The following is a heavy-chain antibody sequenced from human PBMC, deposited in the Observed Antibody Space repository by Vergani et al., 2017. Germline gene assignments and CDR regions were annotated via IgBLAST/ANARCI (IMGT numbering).Heavy chain of an antibody. J-gene: IGHJ6*02. D-gene: IGHD5-18*01. Sequence: EVQLVESGGGLVQPGGSLRLSCAASGFTFSSYDMHWVRQATGKGLEWVSAIGTAGDTYYPGSVKGRFTISRENAKNSLYLQMNSLRAEDTAVYYCARDQSARGYSYGYYYYYGMDVWGQGP. V-gene: IGHV3-13*04. CDR2: IGTAGDT. CDR1: GFTFSSYD. CDR3: ARDQSARGYSYGYYYYYGMDV.